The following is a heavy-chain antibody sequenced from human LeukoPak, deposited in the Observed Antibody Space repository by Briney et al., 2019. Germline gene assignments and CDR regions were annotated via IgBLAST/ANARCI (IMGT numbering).Heavy chain of an antibody. CDR1: GGSFSGYY. CDR2: INHSGST. J-gene: IGHJ2*01. Sequence: SETLSLTCAVYGGSFSGYYWSWIRQPPGKGLEWIGEINHSGSTNYNPSLKSRVTISVDTSKNQFSLKLSSVTAVDTAVYYCARNGGYTAWWYFDLWGRGTLVTVSS. CDR3: ARNGGYTAWWYFDL. D-gene: IGHD6-13*01. V-gene: IGHV4-34*01.